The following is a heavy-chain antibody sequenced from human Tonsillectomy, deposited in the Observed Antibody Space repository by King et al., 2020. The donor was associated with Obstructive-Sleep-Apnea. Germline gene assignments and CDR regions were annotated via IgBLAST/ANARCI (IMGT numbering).Heavy chain of an antibody. Sequence: QLVQSGAEVKKPGASVKVSCKASGYTFTGYYMHWVRQAPGQGLEWMGWINPNSGGTNYAQKFQGWVTMTRDTSISTAYMELSRLGSDDTAVYYCARGRLGGTGTTYYYYGMDVWGQGTTVTVSS. D-gene: IGHD1-1*01. V-gene: IGHV1-2*04. J-gene: IGHJ6*02. CDR3: ARGRLGGTGTTYYYYGMDV. CDR2: INPNSGGT. CDR1: GYTFTGYY.